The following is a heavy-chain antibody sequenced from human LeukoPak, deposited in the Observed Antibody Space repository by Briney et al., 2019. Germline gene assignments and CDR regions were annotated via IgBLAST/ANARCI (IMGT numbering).Heavy chain of an antibody. CDR3: TTGGDTAMVPLDY. CDR2: ISIDGDSA. CDR1: GFTFSHYA. V-gene: IGHV3-23*01. D-gene: IGHD5-18*01. J-gene: IGHJ4*02. Sequence: GGSLRLSCAASGFTFSHYAMTWVRQAPGKGLEWVSSISIDGDSANNADSVKGRFTISRDNSKNTLYLQMNSLKTEDTAVYYCTTGGDTAMVPLDYWGQGTLVTVSS.